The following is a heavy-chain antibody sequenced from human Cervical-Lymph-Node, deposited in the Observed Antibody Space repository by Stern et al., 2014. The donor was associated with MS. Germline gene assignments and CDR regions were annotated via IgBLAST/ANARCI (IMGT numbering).Heavy chain of an antibody. CDR1: GYSFTSYW. D-gene: IGHD2-2*01. Sequence: EVHLVESGAEVKKPGESLKISCKGSGYSFTSYWIGWVRQMPGKGLEWMGIIYPGDSDTRYSPSFQGQVTISADKSISTASLQWSSLKASDTAMYYCARWHCSSTSCRIPNWFDPWGQGTLVTVSS. CDR2: IYPGDSDT. J-gene: IGHJ5*02. V-gene: IGHV5-51*03. CDR3: ARWHCSSTSCRIPNWFDP.